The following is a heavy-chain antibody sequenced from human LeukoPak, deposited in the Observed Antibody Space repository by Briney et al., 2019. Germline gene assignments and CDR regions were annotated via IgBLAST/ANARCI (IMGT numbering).Heavy chain of an antibody. CDR1: GGSISNY. CDR3: ARGMPQDL. J-gene: IGHJ5*02. Sequence: PSETLSLTCTVTGGSISNYWSWIRQPPGQGLEWIGYIYYSGSPNYNPSLKSRVTISVDTSKNHFSVKLNSLTAADTAVYYCARGMPQDLWGQGTLVTVSS. V-gene: IGHV4-59*01. D-gene: IGHD2-2*01. CDR2: IYYSGSP.